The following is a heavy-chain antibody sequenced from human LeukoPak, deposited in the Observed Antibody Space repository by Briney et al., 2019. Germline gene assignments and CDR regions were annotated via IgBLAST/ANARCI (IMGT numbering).Heavy chain of an antibody. V-gene: IGHV3-66*01. J-gene: IGHJ4*02. D-gene: IGHD3-10*01. Sequence: PGGSLRLSCAASGFTVSSNYMSWVSQAPGKGLEWVSAIYSGGSTYYADSVKGRFTVSRENSKNTLYLQMNSLRADDTAVYYCAAITMVRGWVFDYWGQGTLVTVSS. CDR1: GFTVSSNY. CDR2: IYSGGST. CDR3: AAITMVRGWVFDY.